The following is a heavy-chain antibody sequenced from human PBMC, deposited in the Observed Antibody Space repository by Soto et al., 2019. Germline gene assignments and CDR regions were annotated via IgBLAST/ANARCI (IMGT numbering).Heavy chain of an antibody. J-gene: IGHJ4*02. D-gene: IGHD6-13*01. V-gene: IGHV4-39*07. CDR1: GGSISSSSYY. CDR2: IYYSGST. CDR3: ARKSSIYSTWPLLDY. Sequence: PSETLSLTCTVSGGSISSSSYYWGWIRQPPGKGLEWIGSIYYSGSTYYNPSLKGRVTISVDTSKNQFSLKLSSVTAADTAVYYCARKSSIYSTWPLLDYWGRGTLVTVSS.